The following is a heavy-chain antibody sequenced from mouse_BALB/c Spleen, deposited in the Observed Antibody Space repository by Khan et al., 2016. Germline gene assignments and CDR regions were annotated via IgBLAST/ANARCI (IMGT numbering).Heavy chain of an antibody. V-gene: IGHV4-1*02. D-gene: IGHD1-2*01. CDR3: SRLHNYGRFAY. CDR1: GYDFSRYW. CDR2: INPDSSTI. J-gene: IGHJ3*01. Sequence: EVELVESGGGLVQPGGSLKLSCVASGYDFSRYWMSWVRQAPGKGLEWIGEINPDSSTINYTPSLKDKFIFSRDNAKNTLYLQMSKVRPEGTALYYWSRLHNYGRFAYWGQGTLVTVSA.